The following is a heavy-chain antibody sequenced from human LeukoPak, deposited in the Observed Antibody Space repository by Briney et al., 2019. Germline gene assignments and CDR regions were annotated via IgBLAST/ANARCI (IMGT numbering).Heavy chain of an antibody. CDR3: ARDLGRYSSSWYGPLDYFDY. Sequence: QTGGSLRLSCAASGFTFSSYGMSWVRQAPGKGLEWVSAISGSGGSTYYADSVKGRFTISRDNAKNSLYPQMNSLRAEDTAVYYCARDLGRYSSSWYGPLDYFDYWGQGTLVTVSS. D-gene: IGHD6-13*01. V-gene: IGHV3-23*01. CDR1: GFTFSSYG. J-gene: IGHJ4*02. CDR2: ISGSGGST.